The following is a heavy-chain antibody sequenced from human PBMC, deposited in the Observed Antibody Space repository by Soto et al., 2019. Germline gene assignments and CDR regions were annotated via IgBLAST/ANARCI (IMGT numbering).Heavy chain of an antibody. CDR2: IYYSGST. J-gene: IGHJ4*02. V-gene: IGHV4-31*01. CDR1: GGSISSGGYY. D-gene: IGHD3-10*01. Sequence: QVQLQESGPGLVKPSQTLSLTCTVSGGSISSGGYYWSWIRQHPGKGLEWIGYIYYSGSTYYNPSLKSLVTISVDTSKNQFSLKLSSVTAADTAVYYCARDSGRYYYGSGNFDYWGQGTLVTVSS. CDR3: ARDSGRYYYGSGNFDY.